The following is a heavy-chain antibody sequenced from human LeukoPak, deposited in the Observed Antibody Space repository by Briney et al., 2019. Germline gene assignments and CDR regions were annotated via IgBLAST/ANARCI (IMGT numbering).Heavy chain of an antibody. CDR1: GYTFTDYY. CDR3: ATRRTDFLSGYYFDY. J-gene: IGHJ4*02. CDR2: VDPEDGET. D-gene: IGHD3-3*01. Sequence: ASVKISCKASGYTFTDYYMHWVQQAPGKGLEWMGLVDPEDGETIYAEKFQGRVTITADTSTDTAYMELSSLRSEDTAVYYCATRRTDFLSGYYFDYWGQGTLVTVSS. V-gene: IGHV1-69-2*01.